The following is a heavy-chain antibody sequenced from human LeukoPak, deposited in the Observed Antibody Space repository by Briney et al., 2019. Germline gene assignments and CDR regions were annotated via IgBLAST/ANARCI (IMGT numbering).Heavy chain of an antibody. CDR2: ISGSGGST. CDR3: AKGSRHSVGTIIDY. Sequence: GGSLRLSCAASGFTFSSYAMSWVRQAPGKGLEWVSAISGSGGSTYYADSVKGRFTISRDNSKNTLYLQMNSLRAEDTAVYYCAKGSRHSVGTIIDYWGQGTLVTVSS. J-gene: IGHJ4*02. CDR1: GFTFSSYA. V-gene: IGHV3-23*01. D-gene: IGHD2-15*01.